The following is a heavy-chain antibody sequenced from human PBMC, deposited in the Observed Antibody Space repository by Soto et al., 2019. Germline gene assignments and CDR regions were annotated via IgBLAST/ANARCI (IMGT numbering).Heavy chain of an antibody. Sequence: PGGSLRLSCAASGFTVSSDYMSWVRQAPGKGLEWVSVIYTGGSTYYADSVKGRFTFSRDDSKKTVYLEMNSLRVDDTAVYYCARVSMVRGVLNVWGQGTTVTVSS. J-gene: IGHJ6*02. CDR2: IYTGGST. CDR1: GFTVSSDY. V-gene: IGHV3-53*01. D-gene: IGHD3-10*01. CDR3: ARVSMVRGVLNV.